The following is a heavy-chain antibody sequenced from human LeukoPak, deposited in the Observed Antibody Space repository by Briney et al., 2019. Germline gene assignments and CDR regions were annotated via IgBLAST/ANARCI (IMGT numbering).Heavy chain of an antibody. CDR3: ARFIAVAGTYWFDP. V-gene: IGHV4-59*01. D-gene: IGHD6-19*01. CDR1: GGSISSYC. J-gene: IGHJ5*02. Sequence: PSETLSLTCTVSGGSISSYCWSWIRQPPGKGLEWIGYIYYSGSTNYNPSLKSRVTISVDTSKNQFSLKLSSVTAADTAVYYCARFIAVAGTYWFDPWGQGTLVTVSS. CDR2: IYYSGST.